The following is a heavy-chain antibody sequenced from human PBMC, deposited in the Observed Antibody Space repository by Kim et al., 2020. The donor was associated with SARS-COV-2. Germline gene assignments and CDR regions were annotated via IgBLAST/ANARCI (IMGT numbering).Heavy chain of an antibody. J-gene: IGHJ3*02. Sequence: SETLSLTCAVYGGSFSGYYWSWIRQPPGKGLEWIGEINHSGSTNYNPSLKSRVTISVDTSKNQFSLKLSSVTAADTAVYYCASGGAVAGLAFDIWGQGTMVTVSS. V-gene: IGHV4-34*01. D-gene: IGHD6-19*01. CDR1: GGSFSGYY. CDR2: INHSGST. CDR3: ASGGAVAGLAFDI.